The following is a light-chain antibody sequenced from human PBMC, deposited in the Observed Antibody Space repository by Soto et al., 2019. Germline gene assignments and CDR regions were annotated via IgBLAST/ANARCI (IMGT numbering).Light chain of an antibody. Sequence: QSVLTQPPSASAPPGQSVTISCSGGSSNIGNNLVNWYQQLPGTARKLLIYSNYQRPFGVPDRFSGSKSGTSASRAVSGLQSDDEAHYYCASRDDSLNGPVFGGGTQLTVL. CDR3: ASRDDSLNGPV. CDR1: SSNIGNNL. J-gene: IGLJ3*02. V-gene: IGLV1-44*01. CDR2: SNY.